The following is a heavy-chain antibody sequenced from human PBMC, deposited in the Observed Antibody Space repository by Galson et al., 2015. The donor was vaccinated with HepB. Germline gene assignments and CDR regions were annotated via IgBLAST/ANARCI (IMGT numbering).Heavy chain of an antibody. J-gene: IGHJ5*02. CDR3: ARQRPRHYYDFWSGYNWFDP. Sequence: SVKVSCKASGYTFTSYDINWVRQATGQGLEWMGWMNPNSGNTDYAQKFQGRVTMTRNTSISTAYMELSSLRSEDTAVYYCARQRPRHYYDFWSGYNWFDPWGQGTLVTVSS. V-gene: IGHV1-8*01. D-gene: IGHD3-3*01. CDR1: GYTFTSYD. CDR2: MNPNSGNT.